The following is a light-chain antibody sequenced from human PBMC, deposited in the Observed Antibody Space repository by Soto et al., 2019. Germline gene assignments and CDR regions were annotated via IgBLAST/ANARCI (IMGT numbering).Light chain of an antibody. CDR3: QQYGSSPGT. CDR1: QGISSY. J-gene: IGKJ1*01. CDR2: AAS. Sequence: IQLTQSPSSLSASVGDRVTIACRASQGISSYLAWYQQNPGKAPKLLIYAASIRATDIPDRFSGSGSGTDFTLTISRLEPEDFAVYYCQQYGSSPGTFGQGTTADIK. V-gene: IGKV1-9*01.